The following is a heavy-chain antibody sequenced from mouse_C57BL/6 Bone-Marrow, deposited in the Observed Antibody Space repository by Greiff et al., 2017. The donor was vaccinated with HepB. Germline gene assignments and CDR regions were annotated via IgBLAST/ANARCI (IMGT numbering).Heavy chain of an antibody. CDR1: GFTFSDYG. J-gene: IGHJ1*03. V-gene: IGHV5-17*01. CDR2: ISSGSSTI. Sequence: EVHLVESGGGLVKPGGSLKLSCAASGFTFSDYGMHWVRQAPEKGLEWVAYISSGSSTIYYADSVKGRFTFSRDNAKNTLFLQMTSLRSEDTAMYYCARDGYYGYFDVWGTGTTVTVSS. D-gene: IGHD2-3*01. CDR3: ARDGYYGYFDV.